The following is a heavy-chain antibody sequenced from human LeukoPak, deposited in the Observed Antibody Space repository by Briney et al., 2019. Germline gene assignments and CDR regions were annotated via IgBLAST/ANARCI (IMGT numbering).Heavy chain of an antibody. J-gene: IGHJ4*02. CDR2: ISSSSYI. CDR3: ASSGFWSSYYLRGWDY. Sequence: GGSLRLSCAASGFTFSSYSMNWVRQAPGKGLEWVSSISSSSYIYYADSVKGRFTISRDNAKNSLYLQMNSLRAEDTAVYYCASSGFWSSYYLRGWDYWGQGTLVTVSS. CDR1: GFTFSSYS. D-gene: IGHD3-3*01. V-gene: IGHV3-21*01.